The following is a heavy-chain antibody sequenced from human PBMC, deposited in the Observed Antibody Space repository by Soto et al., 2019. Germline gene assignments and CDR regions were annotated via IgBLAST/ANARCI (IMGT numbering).Heavy chain of an antibody. J-gene: IGHJ4*02. CDR2: IYPGDSDT. CDR1: GYSFTSYW. V-gene: IGHV5-51*01. Sequence: GESLKISCKGSGYSFTSYWIGWVRQMPGKGLEWMGIIYPGDSDTRYSPSFQGQVTISADKSISTAYLQWSSLKASDTAMYYCARPRPDDILTGSLDYWGQGTLVTVSS. D-gene: IGHD3-9*01. CDR3: ARPRPDDILTGSLDY.